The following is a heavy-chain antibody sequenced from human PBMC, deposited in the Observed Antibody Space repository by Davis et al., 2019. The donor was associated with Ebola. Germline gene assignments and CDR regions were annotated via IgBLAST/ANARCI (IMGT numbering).Heavy chain of an antibody. CDR3: ARQGWSGYSLRHWLDP. CDR2: IYFSGIT. D-gene: IGHD3-3*01. J-gene: IGHJ5*02. CDR1: GGSIISSSSY. V-gene: IGHV4-39*01. Sequence: GSLRLSCTVSGGSIISSSSYWGWIRQPPRKGLEWIGSIYFSGITYYNPSLKSRVTISVDTSKNQFSLKLRSVTAADTAVYYCARQGWSGYSLRHWLDPWGRGTLVTVSS.